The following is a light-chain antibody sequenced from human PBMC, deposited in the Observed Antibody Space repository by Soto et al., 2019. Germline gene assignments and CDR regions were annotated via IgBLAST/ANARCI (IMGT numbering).Light chain of an antibody. J-gene: IGLJ1*01. Sequence: QSVLTQPASVSGSPRQSITISCTGASSGVGGYTYVSWYQQHPGKAPKLMIYEVNNRPSGVSNRFSGSKSGNTASLTISGLQAEDEADYYCSSYTSSSTLYVFXTGTKVTVL. V-gene: IGLV2-14*01. CDR1: SSGVGGYTY. CDR3: SSYTSSSTLYV. CDR2: EVN.